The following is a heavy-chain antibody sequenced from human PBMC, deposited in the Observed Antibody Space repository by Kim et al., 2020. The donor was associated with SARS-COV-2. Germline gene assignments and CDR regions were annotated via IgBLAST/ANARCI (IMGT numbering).Heavy chain of an antibody. J-gene: IGHJ4*02. Sequence: FQGRVTMTRDTSTSTVYMELSSLRSEDTAVYYCASGYSGYYDSSGFPFDYWGQGTLVTVSS. V-gene: IGHV1-46*01. CDR3: ASGYSGYYDSSGFPFDY. D-gene: IGHD3-22*01.